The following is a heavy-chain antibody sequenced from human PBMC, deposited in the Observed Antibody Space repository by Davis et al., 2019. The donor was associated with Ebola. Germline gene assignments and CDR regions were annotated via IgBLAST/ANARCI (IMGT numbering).Heavy chain of an antibody. D-gene: IGHD3-9*01. CDR3: AKDQGIFYYYYGMDV. Sequence: PGGSLRLSRAASGFTFSSYGMHWVRQAPGKGLEWVAVISYDGSNKYYADSVKGRFTISRDNSKNTLYLQMNSLRAEDTAVYYCAKDQGIFYYYYGMDVWGQGTTVTVSS. CDR2: ISYDGSNK. CDR1: GFTFSSYG. J-gene: IGHJ6*02. V-gene: IGHV3-30*18.